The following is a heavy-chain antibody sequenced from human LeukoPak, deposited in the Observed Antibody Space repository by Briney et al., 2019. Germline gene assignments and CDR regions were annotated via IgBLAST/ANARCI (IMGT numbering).Heavy chain of an antibody. J-gene: IGHJ4*02. CDR1: GGSFSGYY. CDR3: ARGFDSSGYYDY. Sequence: PSETLSLTCAVYGGSFSGYYWSWIRQPPGKGLEWIGEINHSGSTNYNPSLKSRVTISVDTSKSQFSLKLSSVTAADTAVYYCARGFDSSGYYDYWGQGNLVTVSS. CDR2: INHSGST. V-gene: IGHV4-34*01. D-gene: IGHD3-22*01.